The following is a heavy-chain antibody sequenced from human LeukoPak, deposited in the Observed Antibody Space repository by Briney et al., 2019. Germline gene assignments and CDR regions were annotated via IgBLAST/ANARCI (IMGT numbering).Heavy chain of an antibody. CDR3: ARSTSSWSFDS. CDR1: GGSVSSTSAA. V-gene: IGHV6-1*01. CDR2: TYYRSKWYS. Sequence: SQTLSVTCASSGGSVSSTSAAWNGIRQSPSRGLEWLGRTYYRSKWYSDYAVSVRGRITVSPATSTNQFSLQLNSAIHADTAVYSCARSTSSWSFDSWGLGTLVTVSS. D-gene: IGHD6-13*01. J-gene: IGHJ4*02.